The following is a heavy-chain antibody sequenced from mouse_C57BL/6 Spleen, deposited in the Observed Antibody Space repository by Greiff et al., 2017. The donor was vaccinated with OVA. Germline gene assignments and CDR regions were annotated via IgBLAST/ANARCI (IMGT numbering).Heavy chain of an antibody. D-gene: IGHD1-1*01. CDR3: ARWEMSDYYGSSY. Sequence: QVQLQQPGAELVKPGASVKLSCKASGYTFTSYWMQWVKQRPGQGLEWIGEIDPSDSYTNYNQKFKGKATLTVDTSSSTAYMQLSSLTSEDSAVYYCARWEMSDYYGSSYWGQGTTLTVSS. J-gene: IGHJ2*01. CDR1: GYTFTSYW. V-gene: IGHV1-50*01. CDR2: IDPSDSYT.